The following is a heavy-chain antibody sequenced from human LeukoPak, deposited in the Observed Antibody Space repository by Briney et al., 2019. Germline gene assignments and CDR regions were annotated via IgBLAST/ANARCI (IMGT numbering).Heavy chain of an antibody. V-gene: IGHV3-9*01. D-gene: IGHD3-22*01. Sequence: PGGSLRLSCAASGFTFDDYAMHWVRQAPGKGLEWVSGISWNSGNIGYADSVKGRFTISRDNAKKSLYLQMNSLRAEDTALYYCAKDSTHYYDSSGYMTFDMWGQGTMVTVSS. CDR3: AKDSTHYYDSSGYMTFDM. CDR1: GFTFDDYA. CDR2: ISWNSGNI. J-gene: IGHJ3*02.